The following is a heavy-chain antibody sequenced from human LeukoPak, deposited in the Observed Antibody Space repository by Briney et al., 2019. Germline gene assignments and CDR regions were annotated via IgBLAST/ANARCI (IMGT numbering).Heavy chain of an antibody. V-gene: IGHV5-51*01. CDR1: RYSFTSYW. J-gene: IGHJ4*02. Sequence: GESLKISCKGSRYSFTSYWIGWVRQMPGKGLEWMGIIYPGDSDTRYSPSFQGQVTISADKSISTAYLQWSSLKASDTAMYYCAGRAGWYYDSSGYPDYYFDYWGQGTLVTVSS. CDR3: AGRAGWYYDSSGYPDYYFDY. D-gene: IGHD3-22*01. CDR2: IYPGDSDT.